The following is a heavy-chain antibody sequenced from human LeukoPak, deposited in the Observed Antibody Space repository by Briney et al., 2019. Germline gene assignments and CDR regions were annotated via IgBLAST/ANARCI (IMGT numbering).Heavy chain of an antibody. V-gene: IGHV3-7*01. CDR3: AGNYYYDTTGYNPLNY. D-gene: IGHD3-22*01. Sequence: GGSLRLSCAASGFTFSGYWMSWVRQAPGKGLEWVANIKQDGSEKYYVDSVKGRFTISRDNAKNSVDLQMSSLRAEDTAVYYCAGNYYYDTTGYNPLNYWGQGTLVTVSS. CDR2: IKQDGSEK. CDR1: GFTFSGYW. J-gene: IGHJ4*02.